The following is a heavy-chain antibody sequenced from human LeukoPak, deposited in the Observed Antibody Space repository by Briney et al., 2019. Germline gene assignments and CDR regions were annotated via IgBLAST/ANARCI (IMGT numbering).Heavy chain of an antibody. V-gene: IGHV1-46*01. D-gene: IGHD5-24*01. CDR1: GYTFTSYY. Sequence: GASVKVSCKASGYTFTSYYMHWVRQAPGQGLEWMGIINPSGGSTSCAQKFQGRVTMTRDMSTSTVYMELSSLRSEDTAVYYCARGAWGPLEMANYYYYMDVWGKGTTVTISS. CDR2: INPSGGST. CDR3: ARGAWGPLEMANYYYYMDV. J-gene: IGHJ6*03.